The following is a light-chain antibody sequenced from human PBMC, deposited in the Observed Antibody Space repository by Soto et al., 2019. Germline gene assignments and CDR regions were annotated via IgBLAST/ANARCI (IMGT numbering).Light chain of an antibody. CDR3: LQHDSYPLT. Sequence: DIQMTQSPSAMSASVGDRVTITCRASKGIVKYFAWFQQKPGEAPKRLIYEASSLQSGVPARFSSSGSGTEFTLTISSLQPEDYAVSYCLQHDSYPLTFGGGTKVEIK. J-gene: IGKJ4*01. CDR1: KGIVKY. CDR2: EAS. V-gene: IGKV1-17*03.